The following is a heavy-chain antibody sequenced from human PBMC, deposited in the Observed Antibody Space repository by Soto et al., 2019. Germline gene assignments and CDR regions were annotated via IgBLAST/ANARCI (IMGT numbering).Heavy chain of an antibody. J-gene: IGHJ4*02. Sequence: EVQLEESGGGLVQPGGSLRLSCETSGFSFSDYDMHWVRQAPGKGLQWVSAVGTEVDTYYPDFVKGRFTVSRDNGKKSLFLDMKTLSAGDTAIYYCGRGTADGSGSYYIYYWGQITLVTVSS. D-gene: IGHD3-10*01. CDR2: VGTEVDT. CDR1: GFSFSDYD. V-gene: IGHV3-13*01. CDR3: GRGTADGSGSYYIYY.